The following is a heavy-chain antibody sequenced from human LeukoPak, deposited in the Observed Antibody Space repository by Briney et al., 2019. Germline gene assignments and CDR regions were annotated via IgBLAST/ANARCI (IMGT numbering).Heavy chain of an antibody. J-gene: IGHJ4*02. Sequence: PGGSLRLSCAASGFTFDDYGMSWVRQAPGKGLEWVSAISGSGGSTYYADSVKGRFTISRDNSKNTLYLQMNSLRAEDTAVYYCAKDLKYSSGSIDYWGQGTLVTVSS. V-gene: IGHV3-23*01. CDR1: GFTFDDYG. D-gene: IGHD6-19*01. CDR3: AKDLKYSSGSIDY. CDR2: ISGSGGST.